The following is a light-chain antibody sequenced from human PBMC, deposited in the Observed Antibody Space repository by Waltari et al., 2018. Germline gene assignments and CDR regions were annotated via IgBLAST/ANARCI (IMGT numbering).Light chain of an antibody. CDR3: QVWDSSSGHRV. Sequence: SYVLTQPPSVSVAPGKTPGLTCGGTDMGGKRVYWYQQKPGQAPVLVIYYDSDRPSGIPERFSGSNSGNTATLTISRVEAGDEADYYCQVWDSSSGHRVFGGGTKLTVL. CDR2: YDS. J-gene: IGLJ3*02. V-gene: IGLV3-21*04. CDR1: DMGGKR.